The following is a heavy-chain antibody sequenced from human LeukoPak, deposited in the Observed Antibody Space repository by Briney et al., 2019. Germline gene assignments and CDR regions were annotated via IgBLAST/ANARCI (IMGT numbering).Heavy chain of an antibody. D-gene: IGHD3-9*01. J-gene: IGHJ4*02. V-gene: IGHV3-30*02. CDR2: IQYDGSNK. Sequence: PGGSLRLSCAASGFTFSSYGMHWVRQAPGKGLEWVAFIQYDGSNKYYADSVKGRFTISRDNSKNTLYLQMNSLRAEDTAVYYCAKPSFYDILTAYYFDYWGQGTLVTVSS. CDR3: AKPSFYDILTAYYFDY. CDR1: GFTFSSYG.